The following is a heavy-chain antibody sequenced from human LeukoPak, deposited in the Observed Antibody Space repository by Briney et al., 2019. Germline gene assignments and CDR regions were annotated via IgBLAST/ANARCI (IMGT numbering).Heavy chain of an antibody. V-gene: IGHV3-30*18. CDR3: AKDVGYCTNGVCRDY. CDR1: GFTFSSYV. D-gene: IGHD2-8*01. J-gene: IGHJ4*02. CDR2: ISYDGSNK. Sequence: GGSLRLSCAASGFTFSSYVMHWVRQAPGKGLEWVAVISYDGSNKYYADSVKGRFTISRDNSKNTLYLQMNSLRAEDTAVYYCAKDVGYCTNGVCRDYWGQGTLVTVSS.